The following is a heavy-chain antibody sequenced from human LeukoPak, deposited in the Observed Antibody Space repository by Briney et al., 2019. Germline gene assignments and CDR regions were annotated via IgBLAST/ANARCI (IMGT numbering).Heavy chain of an antibody. CDR3: ARTNGDYDPNYYYYYMHV. CDR2: ISAYNGNT. D-gene: IGHD4-17*01. V-gene: IGHV1-18*01. J-gene: IGHJ6*03. CDR1: GGTFTSYG. Sequence: ASVKVSCKASGGTFTSYGISWVRQAPGQGLEWMGWISAYNGNTNYAQKLQGRVTMTTDTSTSTAYKELRSLRSDHTAVYYCARTNGDYDPNYYYYYMHVWGKGTTVTVSS.